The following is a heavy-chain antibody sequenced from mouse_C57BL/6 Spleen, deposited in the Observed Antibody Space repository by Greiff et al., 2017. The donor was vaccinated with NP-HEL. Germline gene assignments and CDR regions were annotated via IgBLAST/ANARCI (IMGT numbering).Heavy chain of an antibody. V-gene: IGHV1-69*01. CDR3: ARYATVVATDYAMDY. CDR2: LDPSDSYT. J-gene: IGHJ4*01. CDR1: GYTFTSYW. D-gene: IGHD1-1*01. Sequence: VQLQQPGAELVMPGASVKLSCKASGYTFTSYWMHWVKQRPGQGLEWIGELDPSDSYTNYNQKFKGKSTLTVDKSSSTAYMQLSSLTSEDSAVYYCARYATVVATDYAMDYWGQGTSVTVSS.